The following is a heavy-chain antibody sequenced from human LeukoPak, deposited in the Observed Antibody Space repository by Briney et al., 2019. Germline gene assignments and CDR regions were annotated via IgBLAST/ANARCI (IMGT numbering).Heavy chain of an antibody. V-gene: IGHV4-38-2*01. CDR3: AMIVVVPAAIPYWYFDL. D-gene: IGHD2-2*01. CDR1: GYSISSDYY. CDR2: IYHSGST. J-gene: IGHJ2*01. Sequence: SETLSLTCAVSGYSISSDYYWGWIRQPPGKGLEWIGSIYHSGSTYYNPSLKSRVTISVDTSKNQFSLKLSSVTAADTAVYYCAMIVVVPAAIPYWYFDLWGRGTLVTVSS.